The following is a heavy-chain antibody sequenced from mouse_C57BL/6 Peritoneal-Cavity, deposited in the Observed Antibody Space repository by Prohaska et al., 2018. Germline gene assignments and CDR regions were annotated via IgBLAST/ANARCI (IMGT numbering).Heavy chain of an antibody. CDR1: GIDFSRYC. V-gene: IGHV4-1*01. Sequence: EVKLLQSGCCLVPPGGSLILSCASSGIDFSRYCMSLVRRAPGKGLEWIGENNPDSSTKNYAPSLKDKFIISRDNAKNTLYLQMSKVRSEDTALYYCARLLGDYWGQGTSVTVSS. CDR2: NNPDSSTK. CDR3: ARLLGDY. J-gene: IGHJ4*01.